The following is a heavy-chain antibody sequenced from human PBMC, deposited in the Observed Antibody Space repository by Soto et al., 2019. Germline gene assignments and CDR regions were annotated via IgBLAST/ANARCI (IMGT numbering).Heavy chain of an antibody. CDR3: VKTTRPDWYSSGYFDY. V-gene: IGHV3-64D*06. CDR2: ISSNGGST. D-gene: IGHD6-19*01. J-gene: IGHJ4*02. CDR1: GFTFSSYA. Sequence: PGGSLRLSCSAYGFTFSSYAMHWVRQAPGKGLEYVSAISSNGGSTYYADSVKGRFTISRDNSKNTLYLQMSSLRAEDTAVYYWVKTTRPDWYSSGYFDYWGQGTLVTVSS.